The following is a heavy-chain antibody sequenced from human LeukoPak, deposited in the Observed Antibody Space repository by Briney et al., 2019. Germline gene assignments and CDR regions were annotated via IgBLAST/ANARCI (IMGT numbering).Heavy chain of an antibody. CDR3: AKEADIVSFDL. CDR2: IDPKSGDT. V-gene: IGHV1-2*02. J-gene: IGHJ2*01. Sequence: EASVKVSCKASGYTFTGNHVHWVRQAPGQGLEWMGWIDPKSGDTMYAQKFQDRDTMTSDTSINTAYIELSGLRSDDTAVYFCAKEADIVSFDLWGRGTLVTVSS. D-gene: IGHD2-15*01. CDR1: GYTFTGNH.